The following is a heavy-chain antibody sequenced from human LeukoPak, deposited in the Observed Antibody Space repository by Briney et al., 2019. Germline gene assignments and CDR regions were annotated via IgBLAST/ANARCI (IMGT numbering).Heavy chain of an antibody. CDR2: IQYDGSNK. CDR3: ARRPRYYYYMDV. Sequence: GGSLRLSCAASGFTFSSYWMSWVRQAPGKGLEWVAFIQYDGSNKFYADSVKGRFTISRDNSKNTLYLQMNSLRAEDTAVYYCARRPRYYYYMDVWGKGTTVTVSS. CDR1: GFTFSSYW. V-gene: IGHV3-30*07. J-gene: IGHJ6*03.